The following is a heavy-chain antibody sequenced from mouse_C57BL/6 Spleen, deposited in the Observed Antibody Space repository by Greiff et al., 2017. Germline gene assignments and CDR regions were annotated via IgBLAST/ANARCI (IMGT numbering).Heavy chain of an antibody. D-gene: IGHD2-5*01. V-gene: IGHV1-26*01. CDR2: INPNNGGT. CDR1: GYTFTDYY. CDR3: ARAYYSNRGAMDY. Sequence: EVQLQQSGPELVKPGASVKISCKASGYTFTDYYMNWVKQSHGKSLEWIGDINPNNGGTSYNQKFKGKATLTVDKSSSTAYMELRSLTSEDSAVYYCARAYYSNRGAMDYWGQGTSVTVSS. J-gene: IGHJ4*01.